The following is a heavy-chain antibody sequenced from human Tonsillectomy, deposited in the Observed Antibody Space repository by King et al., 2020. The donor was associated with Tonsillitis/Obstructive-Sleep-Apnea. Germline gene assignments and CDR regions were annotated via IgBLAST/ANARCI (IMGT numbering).Heavy chain of an antibody. Sequence: VQLVESGAEVKKPGESLRISCKGSGYSFTSYWIIWVRQMPGKGLEWMGRIDPSDSYTDYSPSFQGHVTISVDKSISTAYLQWSSLKASDTAMYYCASAGGYYSPMYVWGHGTTVTVSS. CDR3: ASAGGYYSPMYV. CDR1: GYSFTSYW. J-gene: IGHJ6*02. V-gene: IGHV5-10-1*03. D-gene: IGHD3-10*01. CDR2: IDPSDSYT.